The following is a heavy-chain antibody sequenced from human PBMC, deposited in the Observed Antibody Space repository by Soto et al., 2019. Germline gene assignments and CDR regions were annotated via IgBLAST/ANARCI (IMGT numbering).Heavy chain of an antibody. CDR1: GYTFTGYA. CDR2: INGGNGDT. J-gene: IGHJ4*02. V-gene: IGHV1-3*03. Sequence: ASVKVSCKASGYTFTGYAIHWVRQAPGQRHEWMGWINGGNGDTKYSQEFQGRVTITRGTSASTAYMELTSLGSEDTAVYHCARGYCSSTSCQYYFDFWGQGTLVTVSS. CDR3: ARGYCSSTSCQYYFDF. D-gene: IGHD2-2*01.